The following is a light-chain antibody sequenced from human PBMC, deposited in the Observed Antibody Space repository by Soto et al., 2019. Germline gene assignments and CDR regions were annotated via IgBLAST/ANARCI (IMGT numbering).Light chain of an antibody. CDR2: AGS. CDR1: QGISSR. CDR3: QQSYSTPLT. J-gene: IGKJ4*01. V-gene: IGKV1-12*01. Sequence: DVQMTQPPSSVSASVGDRVTIACRAGQGISSRLAWYQRQPGKAPKLLIYAGSSLQSGVPSRFSGSGSGTDFTLAISSLQPEDFATYYCQQSYSTPLTFGGGTKVDI.